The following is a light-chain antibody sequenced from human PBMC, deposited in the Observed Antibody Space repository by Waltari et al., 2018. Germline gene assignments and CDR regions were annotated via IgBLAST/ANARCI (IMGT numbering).Light chain of an antibody. Sequence: SITISCTGTSRDVGSYNLVSWYQQHPGKAPKLMIYEVSKRPSGVSNRFSGSKSGNTASLTISGLQAEDEADYYCCSYAGSSTHVVFGGGTKLTVL. CDR1: SRDVGSYNL. CDR3: CSYAGSSTHVV. V-gene: IGLV2-23*02. J-gene: IGLJ2*01. CDR2: EVS.